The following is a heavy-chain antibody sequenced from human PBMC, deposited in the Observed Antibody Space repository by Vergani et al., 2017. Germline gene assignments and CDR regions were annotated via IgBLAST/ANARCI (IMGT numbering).Heavy chain of an antibody. CDR2: ISYDGSNK. D-gene: IGHD4-17*01. V-gene: IGHV3-30*01. J-gene: IGHJ4*02. CDR3: ARCPTYGDYFDY. Sequence: QVQLVESGGGVVQPGRSLRLSCAASGFTFSSYAMHWVRQAPGKGLEWVAVISYDGSNKYYADSVKGRFTISRDNSKNTLYLQMNSLRADDTAVYYCARCPTYGDYFDYWGQGTLVTVSS. CDR1: GFTFSSYA.